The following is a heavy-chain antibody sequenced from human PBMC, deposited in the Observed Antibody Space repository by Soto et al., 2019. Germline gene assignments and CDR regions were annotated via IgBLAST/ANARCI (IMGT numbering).Heavy chain of an antibody. V-gene: IGHV3-33*01. CDR3: ARCLGPSGGSCYWFDP. CDR2: IWYDGSNK. J-gene: IGHJ5*02. CDR1: GFTFSSYG. D-gene: IGHD2-15*01. Sequence: PGGSLRLSCAASGFTFSSYGMHWVRQAPGKGLEWVAVIWYDGSNKYYADSVKGRFTISRDNSKNTLYLQMNSLRAEDTAVYYCARCLGPSGGSCYWFDPWGQGTLVTVSS.